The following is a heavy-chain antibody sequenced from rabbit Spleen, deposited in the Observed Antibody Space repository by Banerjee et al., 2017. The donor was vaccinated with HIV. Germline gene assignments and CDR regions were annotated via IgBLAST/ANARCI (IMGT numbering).Heavy chain of an antibody. Sequence: EESGGGLVQPEGSLTLTCTASGFSFSGSYWICWVRQAPGKGLEWIACIYTGSSGSTYYASWAKGRFTCSKTSSATVTLQMTSLTAADTATYFCARDAGSSFSTYGMDLWGPGTLVTVS. CDR2: IYTGSSGST. J-gene: IGHJ6*01. D-gene: IGHD8-1*01. V-gene: IGHV1S45*01. CDR3: ARDAGSSFSTYGMDL. CDR1: GFSFSGSYW.